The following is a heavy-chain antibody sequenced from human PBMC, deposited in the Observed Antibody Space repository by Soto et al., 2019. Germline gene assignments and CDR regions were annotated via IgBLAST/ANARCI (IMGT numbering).Heavy chain of an antibody. D-gene: IGHD4-17*01. CDR3: ARLRSDAFDI. CDR2: ISASSSHK. Sequence: EVQLVESGGRLVKPGESLRLSCVASGFDFSYYTMSWVRQAPGKGLEWDSAISASSSHKYSADSVRGRFTFSRDNANNSLYLQMNNLRVEDTAVYYCARLRSDAFDIWGQGTLVTVSS. CDR1: GFDFSYYT. V-gene: IGHV3-21*02. J-gene: IGHJ3*02.